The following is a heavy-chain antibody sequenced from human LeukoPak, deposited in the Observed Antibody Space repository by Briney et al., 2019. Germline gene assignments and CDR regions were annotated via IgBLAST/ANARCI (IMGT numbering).Heavy chain of an antibody. V-gene: IGHV4-4*07. Sequence: SETLSLPCTVSGGSISGYYWTWIRQPAGRRLEWIGRTYTSETTHYNPSSKSRVTMSLETSKNQFSLKRSSVTAADTAVYYCARQLTTVTADYWGQGTLVTVSS. D-gene: IGHD4-17*01. CDR1: GGSISGYY. J-gene: IGHJ4*02. CDR2: TYTSETT. CDR3: ARQLTTVTADY.